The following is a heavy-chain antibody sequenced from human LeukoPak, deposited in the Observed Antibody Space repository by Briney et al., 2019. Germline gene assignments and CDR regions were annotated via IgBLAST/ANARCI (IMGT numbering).Heavy chain of an antibody. CDR1: GDSISSYY. CDR2: IYHTGST. Sequence: PSETLFLTCTVSGDSISSYYWNWIRQPPGKGLEWTGYIYHTGSTNYNPSLKGRVTISADTSKNQFSLKLISVTAADTAVYYRARGRYDILTGPYKYYFYFWGQGTLVTVSS. J-gene: IGHJ4*02. V-gene: IGHV4-59*01. CDR3: ARGRYDILTGPYKYYFYF. D-gene: IGHD3-9*01.